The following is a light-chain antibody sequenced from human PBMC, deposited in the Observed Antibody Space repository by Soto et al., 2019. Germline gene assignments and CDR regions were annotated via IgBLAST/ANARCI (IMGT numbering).Light chain of an antibody. CDR3: QQYNSYSWT. CDR1: QSISTY. Sequence: DIQMTQPPSSLSASVGERITITCWATQSISTYLNWFQQKPGRAPKLLIYLTSTLESRVPSSFSGSGSGTDFTLTISSLQPEDFATYYCQQYNSYSWTFGQGTKVEIK. V-gene: IGKV1-39*01. J-gene: IGKJ1*01. CDR2: LTS.